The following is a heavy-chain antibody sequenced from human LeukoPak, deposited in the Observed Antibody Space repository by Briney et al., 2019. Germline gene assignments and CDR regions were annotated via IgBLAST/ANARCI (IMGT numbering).Heavy chain of an antibody. CDR2: INSGGRT. J-gene: IGHJ4*02. V-gene: IGHV3-53*01. D-gene: IGHD3-22*01. CDR1: GFTVSSNY. CDR3: ARVYDSTHYFDY. Sequence: PGGSLRLSCAASGFTVSSNYMSWVRQAPGRGLEWVSVINSGGRTYYADFVKGRFTISRDNSKNTLYLQINSLRAEDTAVYYCARVYDSTHYFDYWGQGTLVTVSS.